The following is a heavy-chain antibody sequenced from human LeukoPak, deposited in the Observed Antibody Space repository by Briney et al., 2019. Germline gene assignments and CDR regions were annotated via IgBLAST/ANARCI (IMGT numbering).Heavy chain of an antibody. CDR2: INPNSGGT. CDR3: ARGTRYYFDY. V-gene: IGHV1-2*02. CDR1: GYTFTGYY. Sequence: ASVKVSCKASGYTFTGYYMHWVRQAPGQGLEWMGWINPNSGGTNYAQKFQGRVTMTRDTSTSTVYMELSSLRSEDTAVYYCARGTRYYFDYWGQGTLVTVSS. D-gene: IGHD1-1*01. J-gene: IGHJ4*02.